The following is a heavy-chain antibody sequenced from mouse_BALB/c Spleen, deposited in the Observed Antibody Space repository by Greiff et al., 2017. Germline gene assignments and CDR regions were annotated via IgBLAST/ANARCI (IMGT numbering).Heavy chain of an antibody. CDR3: ARECSAAGFDY. D-gene: IGHD3-1*01. CDR2: ISSGSSNM. CDR1: GFTFSSFG. J-gene: IGHJ3*01. V-gene: IGHV5-17*02. Sequence: EVQLVESGGGLVQPGGSRKLSCAASGFTFSSFGMHWVRQAPEKGLEWVAYISSGSSNMYYADTVKGRFTISRDNPKNTLCLQMTSLRAEDTAMYDCARECSAAGFDYWGQGTLVTVSA.